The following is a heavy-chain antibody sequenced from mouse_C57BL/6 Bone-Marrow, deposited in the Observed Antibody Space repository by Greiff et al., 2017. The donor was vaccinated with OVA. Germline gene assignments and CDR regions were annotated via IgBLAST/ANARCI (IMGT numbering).Heavy chain of an antibody. Sequence: QVQLQQPGAELVMPGASVKLSCKASGYTFTSSWMHWVKQRPGHGLEWIGEIDPSDSYTNYNQKLQGKSTWTVDKSSSTADMQLSSRTSEDSAVYYCARGTLCLRAWFAYWGQGTLVTVSA. CDR1: GYTFTSSW. J-gene: IGHJ3*01. CDR2: IDPSDSYT. D-gene: IGHD1-1*01. CDR3: ARGTLCLRAWFAY. V-gene: IGHV1-69*01.